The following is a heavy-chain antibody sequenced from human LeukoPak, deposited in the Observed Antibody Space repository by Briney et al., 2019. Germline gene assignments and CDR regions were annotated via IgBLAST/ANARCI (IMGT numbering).Heavy chain of an antibody. J-gene: IGHJ4*02. CDR1: GFTVSSNY. Sequence: GGSLRLSCAASGFTVSSNYMSWVRQAPGKGLEWVSVIYSGGSTYYADPVKGRFTISRDNSKNTLYLQMNSLRAEDTAVYYCAREIARGYSGFDYWGQGTLVTVSS. CDR3: AREIARGYSGFDY. V-gene: IGHV3-53*01. D-gene: IGHD3-22*01. CDR2: IYSGGST.